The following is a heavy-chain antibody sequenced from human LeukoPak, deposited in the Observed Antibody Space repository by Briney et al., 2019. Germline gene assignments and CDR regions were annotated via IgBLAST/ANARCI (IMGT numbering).Heavy chain of an antibody. D-gene: IGHD3-3*01. CDR3: ANAVTIFGGFGY. CDR2: ISDGGDST. Sequence: GGSLRLSCAASRFTFSNSAMSWVRQAPGKGLEWVSSISDGGDSTYYADSVKGRFTISRDNSKNTLYLQMNSLRAEDTAVYYCANAVTIFGGFGYWGQGTLVTVSS. J-gene: IGHJ4*02. V-gene: IGHV3-23*01. CDR1: RFTFSNSA.